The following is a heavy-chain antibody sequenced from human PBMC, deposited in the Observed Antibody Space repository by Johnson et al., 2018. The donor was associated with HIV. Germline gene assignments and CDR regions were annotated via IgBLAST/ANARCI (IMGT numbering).Heavy chain of an antibody. CDR2: RWYDGSNK. Sequence: QVQLVESGGGVVQPGRSLRLSCAASGFTFSSYGMHWVRQAPGKGLEWVAVRWYDGSNKYYADSVKGRFPISRDNSKNTLYLQMNSLRAEDTAVYYCAKVYNWNSLKGAFDIWGTGTMVTVSS. CDR3: AKVYNWNSLKGAFDI. V-gene: IGHV3-33*06. D-gene: IGHD1-7*01. J-gene: IGHJ3*02. CDR1: GFTFSSYG.